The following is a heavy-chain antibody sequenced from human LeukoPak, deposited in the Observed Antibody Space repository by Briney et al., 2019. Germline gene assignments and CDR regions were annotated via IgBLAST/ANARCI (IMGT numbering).Heavy chain of an antibody. CDR1: GYTFTSYD. V-gene: IGHV1-8*03. D-gene: IGHD3-10*01. CDR3: AKDSSTSYYASRSYGGSVDY. CDR2: LNPNSGNT. Sequence: ASVKVSCKASGYTFTSYDINWVRQATGQGLEWMGWLNPNSGNTGYAQKFQGRVTITRNTSISTAYMELSSLISEDTAVYYCAKDSSTSYYASRSYGGSVDYWGQGTLVTVSS. J-gene: IGHJ4*02.